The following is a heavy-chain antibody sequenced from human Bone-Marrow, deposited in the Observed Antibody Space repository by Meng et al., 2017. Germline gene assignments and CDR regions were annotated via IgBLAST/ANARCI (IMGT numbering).Heavy chain of an antibody. CDR2: IYHSGKT. Sequence: QVQLQESGPGLVKPSGTLSLTCAVSGGSLSSSNWWRWVRQPPGKGLEWIGEIYHSGKTNYNPSLKSRVAMSVDKSKNQFSLRLSSVTAADTAVYYCARARSSSWSFDYWGQGTLVTVSS. J-gene: IGHJ4*02. CDR3: ARARSSSWSFDY. D-gene: IGHD6-13*01. V-gene: IGHV4-4*02. CDR1: GGSLSSSNW.